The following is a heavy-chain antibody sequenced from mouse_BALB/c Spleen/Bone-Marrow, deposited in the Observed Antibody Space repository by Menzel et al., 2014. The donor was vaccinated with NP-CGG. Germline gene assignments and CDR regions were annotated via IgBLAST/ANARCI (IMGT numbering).Heavy chain of an antibody. CDR1: GYVFSSYW. Sequence: GAELVRPGSSVKISCKASGYVFSSYWMNWVKQRPGQGLEWIGQIFPGDGDTNYNGQFKGKATLTADRSSSTAFMQLSSLTSEDSAVYFCARGDFDYDFTMDYWGQGTPVTVSS. J-gene: IGHJ4*01. V-gene: IGHV1-80*01. CDR3: ARGDFDYDFTMDY. D-gene: IGHD2-4*01. CDR2: IFPGDGDT.